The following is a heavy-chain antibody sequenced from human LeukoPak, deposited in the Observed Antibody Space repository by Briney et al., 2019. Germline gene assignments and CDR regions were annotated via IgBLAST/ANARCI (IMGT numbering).Heavy chain of an antibody. CDR2: ISYSGGT. D-gene: IGHD3-9*01. CDR3: ASVTTDYYSYFDY. Sequence: SETPSLTCTVSGGSISSYYWSWIRQPPGKGLEYIGYISYSGGTNYNPSLKSRVTISIDRSKNQFSLKLSSVTAADTAVYYCASVTTDYYSYFDYWGQGTQVTVSS. CDR1: GGSISSYY. J-gene: IGHJ4*02. V-gene: IGHV4-59*01.